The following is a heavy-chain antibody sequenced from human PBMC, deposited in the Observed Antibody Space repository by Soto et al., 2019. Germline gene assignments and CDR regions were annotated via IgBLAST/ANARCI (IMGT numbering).Heavy chain of an antibody. CDR2: IYWDDYK. CDR1: EFSLTTTGVG. Sequence: SGPTLVNPTQTLTLTCTFSEFSLTTTGVGVGWIRQPPGKALEWLALIYWDDYKRYSPSLKSRLTITKDTSKNQVVLIMTNMDPVDTATYSCARAYDTSGYYEYYFDYWGQRTLVTVSS. CDR3: ARAYDTSGYYEYYFDY. J-gene: IGHJ4*02. D-gene: IGHD3-22*01. V-gene: IGHV2-5*02.